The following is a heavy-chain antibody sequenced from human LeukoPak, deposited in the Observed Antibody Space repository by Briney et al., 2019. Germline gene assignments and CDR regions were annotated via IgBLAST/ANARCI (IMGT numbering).Heavy chain of an antibody. Sequence: SETLSLTCTVSGGSISSYYWSWIRQPPGKGLEWIGYIYYSGSTNYNPSLKSRVTISVDTSKNQFSLKLSSVTAADTAVYYCARTPQYYDILTGYGLWFDPWGQGTLVTVSS. CDR3: ARTPQYYDILTGYGLWFDP. CDR1: GGSISSYY. D-gene: IGHD3-9*01. J-gene: IGHJ5*02. V-gene: IGHV4-59*08. CDR2: IYYSGST.